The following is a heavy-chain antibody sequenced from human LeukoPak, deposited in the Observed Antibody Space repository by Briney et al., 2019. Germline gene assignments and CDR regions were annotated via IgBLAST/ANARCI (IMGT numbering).Heavy chain of an antibody. CDR2: IYSGGST. CDR3: ARAMGAAAGTGAIDY. J-gene: IGHJ4*02. V-gene: IGHV3-66*01. CDR1: GFTVSSNY. D-gene: IGHD6-13*01. Sequence: GGSLRLSCAASGFTVSSNYMSWVRQAPGKGLEWVSVIYSGGSTYYADSVKGRFTISRDNSKNTLYLQMNSLRAEDTAVYYCARAMGAAAGTGAIDYWGQGTLVTVSS.